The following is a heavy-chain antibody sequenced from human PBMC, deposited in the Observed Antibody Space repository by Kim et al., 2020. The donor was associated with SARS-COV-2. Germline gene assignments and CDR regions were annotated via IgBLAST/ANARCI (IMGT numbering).Heavy chain of an antibody. D-gene: IGHD5-18*01. Sequence: ASVKVSCKASGYAFTSYYIHWVRQAPGQGLEWMGIINPSGGGTTYTQKFQGRVTMTRDTSTSTVYMELSSLTSEDTAVYYCARYGSYGQSGFDYWGQGTLVTVSS. CDR1: GYAFTSYY. V-gene: IGHV1-46*01. CDR3: ARYGSYGQSGFDY. CDR2: INPSGGGT. J-gene: IGHJ4*02.